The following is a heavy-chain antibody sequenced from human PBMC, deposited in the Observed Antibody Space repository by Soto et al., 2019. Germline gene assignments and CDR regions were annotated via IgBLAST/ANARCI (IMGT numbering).Heavy chain of an antibody. D-gene: IGHD2-8*01. CDR2: IWHDGSNI. Sequence: QVQLVEFGGGVVQPGRSLRLSCAASGFTFSNYGMHWVRQAPGKGLEWVAVIWHDGSNIYYGDSVKGRFTISRDNSKNPLYPQMNGLGAEDPAVYYWARGDLPEIVLMSAANYGMDVWGQGTTVTVSS. CDR1: GFTFSNYG. CDR3: ARGDLPEIVLMSAANYGMDV. V-gene: IGHV3-33*01. J-gene: IGHJ6*02.